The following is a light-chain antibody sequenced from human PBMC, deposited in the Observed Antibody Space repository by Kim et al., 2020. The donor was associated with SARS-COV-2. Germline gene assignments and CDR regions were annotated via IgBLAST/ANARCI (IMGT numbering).Light chain of an antibody. CDR3: QVWDSSTDQVL. CDR1: NIGTKS. J-gene: IGLJ3*02. CDR2: YDR. V-gene: IGLV3-21*04. Sequence: APGETARITCDGNNIGTKSGYWYQQKAGQTPILLIYYDRERPSGIPERFSGSNSGNTATLTVSRVEAGDEADYYCQVWDSSTDQVLFGGGTKVTVL.